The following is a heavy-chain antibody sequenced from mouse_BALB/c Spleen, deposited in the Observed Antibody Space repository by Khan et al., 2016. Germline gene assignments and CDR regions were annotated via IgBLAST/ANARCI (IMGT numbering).Heavy chain of an antibody. D-gene: IGHD1-2*01. CDR3: ASSTTASSLFVD. CDR2: ISYSGST. J-gene: IGHJ3*01. Sequence: VQLKESGPGLVKPSQSLSLTCTVTGYSITSDYAWNWIRQLPGNKLEWMGYISYSGSTSYNPSLKSRISITRDTSKNQLFLQLNSVTTEDTATYYCASSTTASSLFVDWGQETLVTTSA. CDR1: GYSITSDYA. V-gene: IGHV3-2*02.